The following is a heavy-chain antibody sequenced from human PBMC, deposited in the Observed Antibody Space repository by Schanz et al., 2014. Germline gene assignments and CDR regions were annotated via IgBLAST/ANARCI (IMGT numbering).Heavy chain of an antibody. Sequence: EVQLVESGGGLVQPGGSLKLSCAASGLIFSNYVMSWVRQAPGKGLEWVSAISGSGGSTYYADSVKGRFTISRDNSKNTLYLQMNSLRAEDTAVYYCAKVRYSSGWRGDYFDEWGQGTLVTVAS. D-gene: IGHD6-25*01. J-gene: IGHJ4*02. V-gene: IGHV3-23*04. CDR3: AKVRYSSGWRGDYFDE. CDR2: ISGSGGST. CDR1: GLIFSNYV.